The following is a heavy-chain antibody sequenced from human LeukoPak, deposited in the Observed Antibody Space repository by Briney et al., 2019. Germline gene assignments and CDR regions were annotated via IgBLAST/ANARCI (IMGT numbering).Heavy chain of an antibody. CDR1: GFTFSPYA. D-gene: IGHD3-9*01. J-gene: IGHJ4*02. V-gene: IGHV3-23*01. CDR3: AKLGYDILTGYHRRGTYYFDY. Sequence: GGSLRLSCAASGFTFSPYAMTWVRQAPGKGLEWVSAISGSGGSTYYADSVKGRFTISRDNSKNTLYLQMNSLRAEDTAVYYCAKLGYDILTGYHRRGTYYFDYWGQGTLVTVSS. CDR2: ISGSGGST.